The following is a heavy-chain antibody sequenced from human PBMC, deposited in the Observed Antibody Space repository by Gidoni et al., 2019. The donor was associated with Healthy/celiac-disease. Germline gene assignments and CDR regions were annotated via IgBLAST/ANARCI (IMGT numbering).Heavy chain of an antibody. CDR3: AKARSTSRQRMGAFDI. CDR1: GFTFSSYG. J-gene: IGHJ3*02. CDR2: ISYDGSNK. V-gene: IGHV3-30*18. Sequence: QVQLVESGGGVVQPGRSLRLSCAASGFTFSSYGMHGVRQAPGKGLEWVAVISYDGSNKYYADSVKGRFTISRDNSKNTLYLQMNSLRAEDTAVYYCAKARSTSRQRMGAFDIWGQGTMVTVSS. D-gene: IGHD2-2*01.